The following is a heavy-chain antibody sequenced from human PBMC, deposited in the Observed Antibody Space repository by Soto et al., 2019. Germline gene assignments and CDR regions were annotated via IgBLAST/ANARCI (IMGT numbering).Heavy chain of an antibody. D-gene: IGHD3-10*01. CDR2: INHSGST. CDR3: ARGPRIIMVRGAPQFDY. J-gene: IGHJ4*02. CDR1: GASISGYY. V-gene: IGHV4-34*01. Sequence: PSETLSLTCSVSGASISGYYWSWIRQPPGKGLEWIGEINHSGSTNYNPSLKSRVTISVDTSKNQFSLKLSSVTAADTAVYYCARGPRIIMVRGAPQFDYWGQGTLVTVSS.